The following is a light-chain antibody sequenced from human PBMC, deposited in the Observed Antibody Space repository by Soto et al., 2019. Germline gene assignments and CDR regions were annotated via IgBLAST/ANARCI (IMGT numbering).Light chain of an antibody. CDR3: QPRLNWPPN. V-gene: IGKV3-11*01. J-gene: IGKJ1*01. CDR1: QSVTNY. Sequence: EIFLTQSPDTLSLSPGERATLSCRATQSVTNYIAWYQQRPGQAPRLLIYDASNRASGVPAKFSGSGSGTAVTLTISDLEPADWGLYDGQPRLNWPPNFGQGTKVDIK. CDR2: DAS.